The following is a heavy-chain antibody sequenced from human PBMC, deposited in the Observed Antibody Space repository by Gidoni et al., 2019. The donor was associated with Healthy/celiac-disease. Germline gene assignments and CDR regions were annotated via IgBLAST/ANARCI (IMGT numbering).Heavy chain of an antibody. J-gene: IGHJ4*02. CDR3: ARHDKFDY. D-gene: IGHD3-9*01. V-gene: IGHV4-39*01. CDR1: GGSISSSSYY. Sequence: QLQLQESGPGLVKPSETLFLTCTVSGGSISSSSYYWGWIRQPPGKGLEWIGSIYYSGSTYYNPSLKSRVTISVDTAKNQFSRKLSSVTAADTAVYYCARHDKFDYWVQGTLVTVSS. CDR2: IYYSGST.